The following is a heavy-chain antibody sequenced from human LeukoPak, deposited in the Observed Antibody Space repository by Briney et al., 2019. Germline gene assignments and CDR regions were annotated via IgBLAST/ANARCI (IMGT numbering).Heavy chain of an antibody. J-gene: IGHJ4*02. CDR2: INPNNGAT. V-gene: IGHV1-2*02. CDR1: GYTFTGYY. Sequence: ASVKVSCKASGYTFTGYYMQWVRQAPGQGLEWVGWINPNNGATNSAQNFQGRVTMTRDTSINTAYMELSKLRSDDTAVYYCQVVPAAIPIDYWGQGTLVTVSS. CDR3: QVVPAAIPIDY. D-gene: IGHD2-2*02.